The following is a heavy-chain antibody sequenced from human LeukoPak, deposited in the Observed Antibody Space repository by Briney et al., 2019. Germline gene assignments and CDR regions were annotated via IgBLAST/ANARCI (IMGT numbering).Heavy chain of an antibody. CDR2: IRFDGRNK. CDR3: AKSRSGSANWALQIFDN. J-gene: IGHJ4*02. CDR1: GFTFNNFG. V-gene: IGHV3-30*02. D-gene: IGHD1-1*01. Sequence: GGSLRLSCAASGFTFNNFGMHWVRQAPGKGLEWVALIRFDGRNKYYADSVKGRFTISRDNSKNSLFVQMNSLRAEDTAVYFCAKSRSGSANWALQIFDNWGQGTLVTVSS.